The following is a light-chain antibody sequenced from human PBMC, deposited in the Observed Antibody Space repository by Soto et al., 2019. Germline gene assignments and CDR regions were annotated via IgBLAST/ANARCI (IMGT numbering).Light chain of an antibody. J-gene: IGKJ4*01. CDR3: QQRSNRPPVT. CDR2: DAS. Sequence: EIVLPQSPATLSLSPGERATLSCRASQSINRHLAWYRQKPGQAPRLLIYDASNRATGIPARFSGSGSGTDVTLTISSLEPEDFGVYSCQQRSNRPPVTFGGGTKVEIK. CDR1: QSINRH. V-gene: IGKV3-11*01.